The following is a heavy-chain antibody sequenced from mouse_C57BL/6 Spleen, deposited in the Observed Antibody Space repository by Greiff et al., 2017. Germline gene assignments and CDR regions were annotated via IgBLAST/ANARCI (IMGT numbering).Heavy chain of an antibody. V-gene: IGHV1-55*01. Sequence: QVQLQQPGAELVKPGASVKMSCKASGYTFTSYWITWVKQRPGQGLEWIGDIYPGSGSTTYNEKFKSKATLTVDTSSSTAYMQLSSLTSEDSAVYYCASLPYYYGSSYGFDDWGQGTTLTVSS. J-gene: IGHJ2*01. CDR1: GYTFTSYW. CDR2: IYPGSGST. D-gene: IGHD1-1*01. CDR3: ASLPYYYGSSYGFDD.